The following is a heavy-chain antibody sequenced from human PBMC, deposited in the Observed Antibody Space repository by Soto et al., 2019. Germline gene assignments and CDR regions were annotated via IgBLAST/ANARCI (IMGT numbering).Heavy chain of an antibody. Sequence: QVQVVQSGDEVKKPGASVKVSCKASGYTFTNYGFSWVRQAPGQGLEWMGWISGYNGNTKYAEKFQGRVTMTTDTSTSTAQMELRALRSDDTAVDYCAREGQAPYYYYGMGVWGQGTAVTVSS. CDR3: AREGQAPYYYYGMGV. V-gene: IGHV1-18*01. CDR1: GYTFTNYG. J-gene: IGHJ6*02. CDR2: ISGYNGNT.